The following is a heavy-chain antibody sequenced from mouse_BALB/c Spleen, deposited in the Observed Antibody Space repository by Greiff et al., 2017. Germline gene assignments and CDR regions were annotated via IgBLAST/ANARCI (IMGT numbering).Heavy chain of an antibody. V-gene: IGHV5-17*02. CDR1: GFTFSSFG. J-gene: IGHJ3*01. D-gene: IGHD2-4*01. CDR3: ARGEITASFAY. Sequence: EVQGVESGGGLVQPGGSRKLSCAASGFTFSSFGMHWVRQAPEKGLEWVAYISSGSSTIYYADTVKGRFTISRDNPKNTLFLQMTSLRSEDTAMYYCARGEITASFAYWGQGTLVTVSA. CDR2: ISSGSSTI.